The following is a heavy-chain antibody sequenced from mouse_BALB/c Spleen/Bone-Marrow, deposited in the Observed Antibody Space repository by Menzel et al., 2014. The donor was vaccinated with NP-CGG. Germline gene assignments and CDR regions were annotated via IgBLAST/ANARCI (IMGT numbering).Heavy chain of an antibody. V-gene: IGHV14-3*02. J-gene: IGHJ1*01. CDR2: IDPANGNT. D-gene: IGHD2-4*01. CDR1: GFNIKDTY. CDR3: ATMITDWYFDG. Sequence: EVQLQQSGAELVKPGASVKLSCTASGFNIKDTYMHWVKQRPEQGLEWIGRIDPANGNTKYDPKFQGKATITADTSSNTAYLQLSSLTSEDTAVYYCATMITDWYFDGWGAGTTVTVSS.